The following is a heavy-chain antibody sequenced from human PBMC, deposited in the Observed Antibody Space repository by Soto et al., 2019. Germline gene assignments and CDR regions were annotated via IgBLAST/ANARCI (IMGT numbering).Heavy chain of an antibody. J-gene: IGHJ6*02. CDR3: ARYHGDYYYYYGMDV. CDR1: GYTFTSYG. D-gene: IGHD4-17*01. Sequence: QVQLVQSGAEVKKSGASVKVSCKASGYTFTSYGISWVRQAPGQGLEWMGWISAYNGNTNYAQKLQGRVTMTTDTSTSTAYMELRSLRSDDTAVYYCARYHGDYYYYYGMDVWGQGTTVTVSS. CDR2: ISAYNGNT. V-gene: IGHV1-18*01.